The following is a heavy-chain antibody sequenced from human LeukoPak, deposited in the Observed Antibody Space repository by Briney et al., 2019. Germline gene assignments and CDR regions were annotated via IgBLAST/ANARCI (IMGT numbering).Heavy chain of an antibody. J-gene: IGHJ4*02. D-gene: IGHD1-1*01. Sequence: GGSLRLSCAASGFTFSSYWMSWVRQAPGKGLEWVANIKQDGSDKYYVDSVKGRFTISRDNADHSLNLQLNSLRAGDTAVYYCARLTGTTGFDYWGQGTLVTVSS. CDR1: GFTFSSYW. CDR2: IKQDGSDK. CDR3: ARLTGTTGFDY. V-gene: IGHV3-7*01.